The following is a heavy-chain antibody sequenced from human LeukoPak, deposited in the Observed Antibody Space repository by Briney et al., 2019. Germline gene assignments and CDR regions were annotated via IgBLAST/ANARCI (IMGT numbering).Heavy chain of an antibody. Sequence: GESLKISCKGSGYSFTSYWIGWVRQMPGKGLEWMGIIYPGDSDTRYSPSFQGQVTISADKSISTAYLQWSSLKASDTAMYYCATAEGSGYYYRYFDYWGQGTLVTVSS. V-gene: IGHV5-51*01. CDR2: IYPGDSDT. CDR3: ATAEGSGYYYRYFDY. J-gene: IGHJ4*02. CDR1: GYSFTSYW. D-gene: IGHD3-22*01.